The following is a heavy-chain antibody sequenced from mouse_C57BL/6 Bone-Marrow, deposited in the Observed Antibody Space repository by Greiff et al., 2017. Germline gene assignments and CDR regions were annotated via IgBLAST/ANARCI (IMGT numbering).Heavy chain of an antibody. CDR3: AIEVLRSAWFAY. CDR1: GYTFTSYW. J-gene: IGHJ3*01. D-gene: IGHD1-1*01. CDR2: IHPSDSDT. V-gene: IGHV1-74*01. Sequence: VKLQQPGAELVKPGASVKVSCKASGYTFTSYWMHWVKQRPGQGLEWIGRIHPSDSDTNYNQKFKGKATLTVDKSSSTAYMQLSSLTSEDSAVYYCAIEVLRSAWFAYWGQGTLVTVSA.